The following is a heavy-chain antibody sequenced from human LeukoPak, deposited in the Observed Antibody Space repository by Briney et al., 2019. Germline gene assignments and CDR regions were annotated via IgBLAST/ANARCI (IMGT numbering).Heavy chain of an antibody. D-gene: IGHD3-22*01. V-gene: IGHV4-59*01. CDR2: IYYSGST. CDR3: ARNYDSSGYTAFGY. Sequence: SETLSLTCTVSGGSTSSYYWSWLRQPPGKGVGGVGHIYYSGSTNYNPSLKSRVTISVDTSKSQFSLNLSSVTAADTAVYYCARNYDSSGYTAFGYWGRGTLVTVSS. J-gene: IGHJ4*02. CDR1: GGSTSSYY.